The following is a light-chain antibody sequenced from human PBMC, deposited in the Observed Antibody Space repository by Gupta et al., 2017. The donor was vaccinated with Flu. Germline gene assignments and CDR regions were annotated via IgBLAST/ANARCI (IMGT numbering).Light chain of an antibody. CDR2: DTC. J-gene: IGKJ1*01. V-gene: IGKV3-11*01. Sequence: EIVLTQSPATLSLSPGERATLSCRASESVSNYLAWYRQKPGQAPRLLIYDTCKRATGIPARFSGSGSGTEFTLTISSREPEDFAVYYCQQRSNCPWTFSQGTKV. CDR1: ESVSNY. CDR3: QQRSNCPWT.